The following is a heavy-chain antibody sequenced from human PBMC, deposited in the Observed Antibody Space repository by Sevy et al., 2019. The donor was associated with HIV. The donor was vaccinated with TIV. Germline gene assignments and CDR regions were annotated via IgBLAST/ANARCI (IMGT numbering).Heavy chain of an antibody. J-gene: IGHJ6*02. CDR1: GFTFSSYS. CDR3: ARDCSSTTCLWGLDV. CDR2: IKRDGSEK. D-gene: IGHD2-2*01. Sequence: GGSLRLSCAASGFTFSSYSMNWVRQAPGKGLEWVAHIKRDGSEKYYVDSVKGRFSISRDNPKNSLYLQMNSLRAEDTAVYYCARDCSSTTCLWGLDVWGQGTTVTVSS. V-gene: IGHV3-7*03.